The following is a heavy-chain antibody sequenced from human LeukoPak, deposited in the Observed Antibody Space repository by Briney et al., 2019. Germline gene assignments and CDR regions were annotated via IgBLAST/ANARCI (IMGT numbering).Heavy chain of an antibody. CDR3: ATYRQVLLPFES. CDR1: GFTFSSYE. CDR2: IGSSDSTT. V-gene: IGHV3-48*03. D-gene: IGHD2-8*02. Sequence: PGGSLRLSCVASGFTFSSYEMNWVRQAPGKGLEWLSYIGSSDSTTHYADSVKGRFTISRDNAKNSLYLQMNSLRVEDTAVYYCATYRQVLLPFESWGQGTLVTVSS. J-gene: IGHJ4*02.